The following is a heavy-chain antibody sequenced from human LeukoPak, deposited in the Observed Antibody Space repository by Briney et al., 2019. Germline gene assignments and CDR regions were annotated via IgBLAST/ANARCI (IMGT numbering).Heavy chain of an antibody. CDR1: GGSFTSYY. Sequence: SSETLSLTCTVSGGSFTSYYWSWIRQPPGKGLEWIGCIYTSGNTNYNPSLKSRVTISVDTSKNQFSLNLISVTAADTAVYYCARLLELHQFDYWGQGALVTVSS. D-gene: IGHD1-7*01. J-gene: IGHJ4*02. CDR3: ARLLELHQFDY. CDR2: IYTSGNT. V-gene: IGHV4-4*09.